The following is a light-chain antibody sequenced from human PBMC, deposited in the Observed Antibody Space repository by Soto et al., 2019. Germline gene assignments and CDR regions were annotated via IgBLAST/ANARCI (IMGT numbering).Light chain of an antibody. CDR3: QQYDGSSLYT. CDR1: QTISNW. J-gene: IGKJ2*01. V-gene: IGKV1-5*03. Sequence: DIQMTQSPSTLSASVGDRVTITCRASQTISNWLAWYQQKPGKAPNLLIYKASNLESGVPSRFSGSGFGTEFTLTISSLQPDDCATYYCQQYDGSSLYTFGQGTKLEIK. CDR2: KAS.